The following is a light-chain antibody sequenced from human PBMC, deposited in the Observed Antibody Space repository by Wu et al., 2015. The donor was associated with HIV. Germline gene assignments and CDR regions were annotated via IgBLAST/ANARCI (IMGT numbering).Light chain of an antibody. CDR3: QQYGNSPYS. Sequence: EIVLTQSPATLPLSPGERATLSCRASQSISANYVAWYQLKSGQAPRLLIFGVSNRAAGVPPRLSGSGSGTDFTLTISRLEPEDFAVYYCQQYGNSPYSFGQGTKLQIK. V-gene: IGKV3-20*01. CDR2: GVS. J-gene: IGKJ2*03. CDR1: QSISANY.